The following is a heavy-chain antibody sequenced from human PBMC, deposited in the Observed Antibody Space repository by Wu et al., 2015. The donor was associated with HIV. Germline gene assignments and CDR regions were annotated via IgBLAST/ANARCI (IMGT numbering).Heavy chain of an antibody. Sequence: QVQLVQSGAEVKKPGSSVKVSCKASGGTFSSYAISWVRQAPGQGLEWMGGIIPIFGTANYAQKFQGRVTITADESTSTAYMELSSLRSEDTAVYYCARGGSYLGERQNDPPGDYWGQGTLVTVSS. V-gene: IGHV1-69*12. D-gene: IGHD1-26*01. CDR1: GGTFSSYA. J-gene: IGHJ4*02. CDR3: ARGGSYLGERQNDPPGDY. CDR2: IIPIFGTA.